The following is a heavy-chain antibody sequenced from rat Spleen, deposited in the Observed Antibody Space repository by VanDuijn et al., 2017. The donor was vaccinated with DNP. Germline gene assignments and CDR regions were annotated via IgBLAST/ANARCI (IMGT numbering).Heavy chain of an antibody. CDR1: GFTFSTFP. CDR3: ARHGRRVFDY. J-gene: IGHJ2*01. V-gene: IGHV5-46*01. D-gene: IGHD1-11*01. Sequence: EVQLVKSGGGLVQPGRSMKLSCTASGFTFSTFPMAWVRQAPTKGLEWVTTISASGGSTYYRDSVKGRFTISRDNAESTLYLQMNSLRSEDMATYFCARHGRRVFDYWGQGVMVTVSS. CDR2: ISASGGST.